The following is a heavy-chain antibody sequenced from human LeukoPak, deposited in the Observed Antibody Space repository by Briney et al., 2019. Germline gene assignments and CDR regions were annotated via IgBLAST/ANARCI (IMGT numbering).Heavy chain of an antibody. D-gene: IGHD3-10*01. CDR3: AKVSGGSGSFYRHLMDV. CDR1: GFTFDVYA. J-gene: IGHJ6*02. CDR2: ISGDDGST. V-gene: IGHV3-43*02. Sequence: GGSLRLSCAASGFTFDVYAMHWVRQAPGKGLEWVSLISGDDGSTYYADSVKGRFTISRDNSKNFLYLQMNSLTTEDTAFYYCAKVSGGSGSFYRHLMDVWGQGTTVTVSS.